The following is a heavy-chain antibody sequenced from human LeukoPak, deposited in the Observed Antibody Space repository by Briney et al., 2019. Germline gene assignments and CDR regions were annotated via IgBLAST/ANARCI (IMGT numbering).Heavy chain of an antibody. D-gene: IGHD3-16*02. CDR3: ARDKYYDYVWGSYRPDY. CDR2: INPNSGGT. J-gene: IGHJ4*02. CDR1: GYTFTGYY. V-gene: IGHV1-2*06. Sequence: ASVKVSCKASGYTFTGYYMHWVRQAPGQGLEWMGRINPNSGGTNYAQKFQGRVTMTRDTSISTAYMELSRLRYDDTAVYYCARDKYYDYVWGSYRPDYWGQGTLSPSPQ.